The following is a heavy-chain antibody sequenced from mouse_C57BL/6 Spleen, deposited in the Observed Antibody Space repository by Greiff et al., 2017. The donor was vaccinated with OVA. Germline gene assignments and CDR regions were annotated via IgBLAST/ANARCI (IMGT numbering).Heavy chain of an antibody. CDR3: ARGGYDYDYAMDY. D-gene: IGHD2-4*01. J-gene: IGHJ4*01. CDR2: FHPYNDDT. Sequence: QVQLQQSGAELVKPGASVKMSCKASGYTFTTYPIEWMKQNHGKSLEWIGNFHPYNDDTKYNEKFKGKATLTVEKSSSTVYLDLSRLTSDDSAVYDCARGGYDYDYAMDYWGQGTSVTVSS. CDR1: GYTFTTYP. V-gene: IGHV1-47*01.